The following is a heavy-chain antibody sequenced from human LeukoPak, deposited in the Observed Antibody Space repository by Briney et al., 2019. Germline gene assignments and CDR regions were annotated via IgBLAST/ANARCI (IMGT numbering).Heavy chain of an antibody. V-gene: IGHV3-7*01. Sequence: GGSLRLSCAASGFTFSFYWLSWVCQAPGKGLEWVASIKQDGTEEQYVDSVKGRFTISRDTAKSSLYLQMNSLRGEDTAVYYCAFGGVIAWYFDYWGQGTLVTVSS. CDR3: AFGGVIAWYFDY. D-gene: IGHD3-16*02. J-gene: IGHJ4*02. CDR1: GFTFSFYW. CDR2: IKQDGTEE.